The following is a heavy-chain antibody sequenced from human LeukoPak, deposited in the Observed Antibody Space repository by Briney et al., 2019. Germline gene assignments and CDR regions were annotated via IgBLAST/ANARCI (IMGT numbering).Heavy chain of an antibody. CDR3: ARGRGIQLWLRQYYFDY. CDR1: GGSISSYY. D-gene: IGHD5-18*01. CDR2: IYYSGST. J-gene: IGHJ4*02. V-gene: IGHV4-59*12. Sequence: SETLSLTCTVSGGSISSYYWSWIRQPPGKGLEWIGYIYYSGSTNYNPSLKSRVTISVDTSKNQFSLKLSSVTAADTAVYYCARGRGIQLWLRQYYFDYWGQGTLVTVSS.